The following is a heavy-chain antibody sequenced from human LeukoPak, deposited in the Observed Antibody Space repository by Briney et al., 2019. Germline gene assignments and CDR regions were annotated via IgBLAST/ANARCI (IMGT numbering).Heavy chain of an antibody. D-gene: IGHD2-21*01. CDR1: AGSISSSSYY. CDR3: ASLGGYCGGDCYSRPFDY. Sequence: PSETLSLTCTVSAGSISSSSYYWGWIRQPPGKGLEWIGSIYYSGTTHYNPSLKSRVTISVDTSKNQFSLKLSSVTAPDTAVYYCASLGGYCGGDCYSRPFDYWGQGTLVTVSS. J-gene: IGHJ4*02. CDR2: IYYSGTT. V-gene: IGHV4-39*01.